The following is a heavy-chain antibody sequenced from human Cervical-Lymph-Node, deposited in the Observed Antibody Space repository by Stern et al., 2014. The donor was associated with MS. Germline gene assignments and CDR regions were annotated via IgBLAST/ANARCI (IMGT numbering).Heavy chain of an antibody. CDR2: PDWGDQK. V-gene: IGHV2-70*13. J-gene: IGHJ4*02. CDR1: GFSFTTSGMS. D-gene: IGHD2-21*02. Sequence: ESGPALVKPTQTLTLTCTFSGFSFTTSGMSVIWLRPAPGQALEGLATPDWGDQKYSKTSQNTIPTTRNNPPNNHVVLTLTNMDPVDTATYYCARRALRWGYFDYWGQGILVTVSS. CDR3: ARRALRWGYFDY.